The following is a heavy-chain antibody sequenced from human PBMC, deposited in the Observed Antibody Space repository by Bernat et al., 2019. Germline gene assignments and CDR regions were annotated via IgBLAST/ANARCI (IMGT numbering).Heavy chain of an antibody. J-gene: IGHJ4*02. V-gene: IGHV3-30*03. CDR3: ARDRFYDSSGYHDY. Sequence: QVQLVESGGGVVQPGRSLRLSCAASGFTFNNYGMHWVRQAPGKGLEWVAVISYVGSSTYYADSVKGRFTISRDNSKNTLYLQMNSLRAEDTAVYYCARDRFYDSSGYHDYWGQGTLVTVSS. CDR2: ISYVGSST. D-gene: IGHD3-22*01. CDR1: GFTFNNYG.